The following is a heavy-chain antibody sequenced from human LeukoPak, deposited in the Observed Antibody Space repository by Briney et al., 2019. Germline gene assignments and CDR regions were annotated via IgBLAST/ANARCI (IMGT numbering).Heavy chain of an antibody. Sequence: GGSLRLSCTASGFTFADYAMSWVRQAPGKGLEWVGFIRSKAYGGTAEYAASVKGRFTISRDDSKSIAYLQMNSLKTEDTAVYYCTKGRGNYYSDYCGQGTLVTVSS. V-gene: IGHV3-49*04. CDR2: IRSKAYGGTA. D-gene: IGHD1-26*01. CDR1: GFTFADYA. J-gene: IGHJ4*02. CDR3: TKGRGNYYSDY.